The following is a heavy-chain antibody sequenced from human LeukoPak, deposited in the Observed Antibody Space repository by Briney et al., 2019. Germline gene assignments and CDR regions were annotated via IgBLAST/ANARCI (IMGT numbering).Heavy chain of an antibody. V-gene: IGHV1-2*02. D-gene: IGHD2-2*01. J-gene: IGHJ4*02. CDR1: GYTFTGYY. Sequence: ASVKVSCKASGYTFTGYYMHWVRQAPGQGLEWMGWINPNSGGTNYAQKFQGRVTMTRDTSISTAYMELSRLRAEDTALYYCAKVGYRRSVPAPFDYWGQGTLVTVSS. CDR2: INPNSGGT. CDR3: AKVGYRRSVPAPFDY.